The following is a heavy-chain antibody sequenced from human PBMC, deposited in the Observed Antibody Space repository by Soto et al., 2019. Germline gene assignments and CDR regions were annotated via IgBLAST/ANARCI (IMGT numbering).Heavy chain of an antibody. CDR1: GGSISSYY. CDR2: IYYTGTT. J-gene: IGHJ6*02. CDR3: ARSPDSSGYYPRSYYYRLDV. D-gene: IGHD3-22*01. V-gene: IGHV4-59*12. Sequence: SETLSLTCTVSGGSISSYYWSWIRQPPGKGLEWIGYIYYTGTTNYNPSLKSRVTISVDKSKNQFSLKLSSVTAADTAVYYCARSPDSSGYYPRSYYYRLDVWGQGTTVTVYS.